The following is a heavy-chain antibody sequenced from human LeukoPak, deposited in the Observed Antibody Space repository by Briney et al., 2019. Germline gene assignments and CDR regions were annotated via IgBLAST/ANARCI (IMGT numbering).Heavy chain of an antibody. D-gene: IGHD3-16*01. CDR1: GFSVSDYS. Sequence: GGSLRLSCAVSGFSVSDYSIRWIRQSPGKGPEWISYVMSGRGSTNYADSVKGRFTISRDNAKNSVALQLDGLRVEDTAVYFCTRERRGSYYAFESWGQGTLVTVSS. CDR3: TRERRGSYYAFES. J-gene: IGHJ4*02. CDR2: VMSGRGST. V-gene: IGHV3-11*05.